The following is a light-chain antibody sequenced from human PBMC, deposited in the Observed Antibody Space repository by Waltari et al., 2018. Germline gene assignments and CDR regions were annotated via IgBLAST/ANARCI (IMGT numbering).Light chain of an antibody. CDR3: QQNYISPWT. CDR2: GAS. J-gene: IGKJ1*01. V-gene: IGKV1-39*01. Sequence: DIQMTQSPSSLSASVGDRVTITCRASQSIASFFNWYQQKPGKAPKLLIYGASSLQSGVPSRFSGSGSGTDFTLTISALHREDVATYYCQQNYISPWTFGQGTKVEIK. CDR1: QSIASF.